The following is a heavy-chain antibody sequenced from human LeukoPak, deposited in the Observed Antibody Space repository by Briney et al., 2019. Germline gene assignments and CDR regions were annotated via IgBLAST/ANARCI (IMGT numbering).Heavy chain of an antibody. J-gene: IGHJ3*02. Sequence: SETLSLTCTVSGGSISSSTYYWGWIRQPPGKGLEWIGSIYYSGSTYYNPSLKSRVTISVDTSKNQFSLRLSSVTAADTAVYYCARLRSYGWSDAFDIRGQGTMVTVSS. V-gene: IGHV4-39*01. D-gene: IGHD5-18*01. CDR3: ARLRSYGWSDAFDI. CDR2: IYYSGST. CDR1: GGSISSSTYY.